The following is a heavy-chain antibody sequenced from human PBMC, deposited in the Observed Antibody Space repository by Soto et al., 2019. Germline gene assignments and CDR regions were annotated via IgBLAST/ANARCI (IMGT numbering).Heavy chain of an antibody. CDR1: GFTFSSYA. V-gene: IGHV3-23*01. CDR2: ISGSGGST. D-gene: IGHD6-13*01. J-gene: IGHJ6*03. CDR3: ARDRRGPAAGMPIGPYYYYYYMDV. Sequence: PGGSLRLSCAASGFTFSSYAMSWVRQAPGKGLEWVSAISGSGGSTYYADSVKGRFTISRDNSKNTLYLQMNSLRAEDTAVYYCARDRRGPAAGMPIGPYYYYYYMDVWGKGTTVTVSS.